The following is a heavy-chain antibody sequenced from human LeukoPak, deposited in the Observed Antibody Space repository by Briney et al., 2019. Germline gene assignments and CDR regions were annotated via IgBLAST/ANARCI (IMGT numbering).Heavy chain of an antibody. D-gene: IGHD4-11*01. Sequence: ASVKVSCKASGYTFTGYYMHWVRQAPGQGLKWLGWINPNSGGTNYAQKFQGRVTMTRDTSISTAYMELSRLRSDDTAVYYCARGLTTVTLYYFDYWGQGTLVTVSS. V-gene: IGHV1-2*02. CDR1: GYTFTGYY. CDR2: INPNSGGT. J-gene: IGHJ4*02. CDR3: ARGLTTVTLYYFDY.